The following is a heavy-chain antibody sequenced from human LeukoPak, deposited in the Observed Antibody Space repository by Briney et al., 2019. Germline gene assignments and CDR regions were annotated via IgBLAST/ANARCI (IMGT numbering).Heavy chain of an antibody. Sequence: PSETLSLTCAVSGGSISSGGYSWSWIRQPPGKGLEWIGYIYHSGSTYYNPSLKSRVTISVDRSKNQFSLKLRSVTAADTAVYYCASLTFVYGMDVWGQGTTVTVSS. D-gene: IGHD3-9*01. V-gene: IGHV4-30-2*01. J-gene: IGHJ6*02. CDR3: ASLTFVYGMDV. CDR1: GGSISSGGYS. CDR2: IYHSGST.